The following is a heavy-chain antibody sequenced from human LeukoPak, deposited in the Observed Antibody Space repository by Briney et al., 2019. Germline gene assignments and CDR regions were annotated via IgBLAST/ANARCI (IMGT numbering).Heavy chain of an antibody. CDR2: IYHSGST. CDR1: GGSISSGGYS. CDR3: ARGSQSSSSSWYGYRGWFDP. V-gene: IGHV4-30-2*01. J-gene: IGHJ5*02. Sequence: SQTLSLTCAVSGGSISSGGYSWSWIRQPPGKGLEWIGYIYHSGSTYYNPSLKSRVTISVDTSKNQFSLKLSSVTAADTAVYYCARGSQSSSSSWYGYRGWFDPWGQGTLVTVSS. D-gene: IGHD6-13*01.